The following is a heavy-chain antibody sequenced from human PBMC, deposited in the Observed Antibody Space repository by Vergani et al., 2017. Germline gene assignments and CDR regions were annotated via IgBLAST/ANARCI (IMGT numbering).Heavy chain of an antibody. J-gene: IGHJ1*01. Sequence: QVQLQESGPGLVKPSETLSLTCTVSGGSVSSGSYYWSWIRQPPGKGLEWIGYIYYSGSTNYNPSLKSRVTISVDTSKNQFSLKLSSVTAADTAVYYCARRVRRYCSSTSCSRAEYFQHWGQGTLVTVSS. V-gene: IGHV4-61*01. D-gene: IGHD2-2*01. CDR3: ARRVRRYCSSTSCSRAEYFQH. CDR2: IYYSGST. CDR1: GGSVSSGSYY.